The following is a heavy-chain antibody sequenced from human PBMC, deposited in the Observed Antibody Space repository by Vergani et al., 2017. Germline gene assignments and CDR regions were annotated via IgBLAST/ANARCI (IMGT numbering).Heavy chain of an antibody. J-gene: IGHJ6*02. CDR2: IKSKTDGGTT. CDR1: GFTFSNAW. V-gene: IGHV3-15*01. CDR3: TTDGYDYVWGSYRYTWGMDV. Sequence: EVQLVESGGGLVKPGGSLRLSCAASGFTFSNAWMSWVRQAPGKGLEWVGRIKSKTDGGTTDYAAPVKGRFTISRDDSKNTLYLQMNSLKTEETAVYYCTTDGYDYVWGSYRYTWGMDVWGQGTTVTVSS. D-gene: IGHD3-16*02.